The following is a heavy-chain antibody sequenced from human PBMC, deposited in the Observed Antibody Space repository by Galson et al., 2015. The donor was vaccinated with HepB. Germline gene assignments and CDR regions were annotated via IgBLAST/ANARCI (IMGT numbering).Heavy chain of an antibody. CDR2: INFGTGNT. CDR1: GSIFPSYV. J-gene: IGHJ5*02. CDR3: AKDDAEQWLVGSWFDP. Sequence: SVTVSCKASGSIFPSYVIHWVRQAPGQRLGWMGWINFGTGNTKYSQKFQGRVTISRDTSATIAYMELSSLRSEDTAVYYCAKDDAEQWLVGSWFDPWGQGTLVPVSS. D-gene: IGHD6-19*01. V-gene: IGHV1-3*01.